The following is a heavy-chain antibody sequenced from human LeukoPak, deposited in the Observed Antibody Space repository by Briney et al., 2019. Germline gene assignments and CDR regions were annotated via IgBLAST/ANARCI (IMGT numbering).Heavy chain of an antibody. D-gene: IGHD3-22*01. CDR1: SGSLSNYY. CDR2: IYYSGTT. V-gene: IGHV4-59*01. CDR3: ARASNYDSSGYYFHWYFDL. J-gene: IGHJ2*01. Sequence: PSETLSLTCSGSSGSLSNYYWSWVRQSPGKGLEWIGYIYYSGTTKYNPSLKSRVTLSIDTSQSRFSLKMNSVTAADTAVYYCARASNYDSSGYYFHWYFDLWGRGTLVTVSS.